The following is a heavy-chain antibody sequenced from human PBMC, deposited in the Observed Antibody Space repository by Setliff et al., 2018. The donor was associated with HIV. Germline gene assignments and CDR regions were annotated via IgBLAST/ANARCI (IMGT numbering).Heavy chain of an antibody. Sequence: SETLSLTCTVSGGSIISEISWWAWIRQPAGKGPEWLGQIYMRGGTDYNPSLEGRVTISLDTSKNQFSLKLTSVTAADTAVYYCAIDHVANIAESGYGYTRIDPWGPGISVTVSS. CDR1: GGSIISEISW. D-gene: IGHD5-18*01. J-gene: IGHJ5*02. V-gene: IGHV4-61*09. CDR2: IYMRGGT. CDR3: AIDHVANIAESGYGYTRIDP.